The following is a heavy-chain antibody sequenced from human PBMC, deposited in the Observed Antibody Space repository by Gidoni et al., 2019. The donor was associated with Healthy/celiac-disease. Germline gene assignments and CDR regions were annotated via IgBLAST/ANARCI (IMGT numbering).Heavy chain of an antibody. Sequence: EVQLLESGGGLVQPGGSLRLSCAASGFTVSSYALSWVRQAPGKGLEWVSAISGSGGSTYYADSVKGRFTISRDNSKNTLYLQMNSLRAEDTAVYYCAKDTVLLWFGEFTPPDAFDIWGQGTMVTVSS. CDR1: GFTVSSYA. CDR3: AKDTVLLWFGEFTPPDAFDI. J-gene: IGHJ3*02. CDR2: ISGSGGST. D-gene: IGHD3-10*01. V-gene: IGHV3-23*01.